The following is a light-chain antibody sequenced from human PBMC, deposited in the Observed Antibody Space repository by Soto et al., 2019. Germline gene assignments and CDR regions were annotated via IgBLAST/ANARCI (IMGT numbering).Light chain of an antibody. Sequence: QSALTQPASVSGSPGQSITISCTGTSSDVGSYNLVSWYQQHPGKAPKLMIYEVSKRPSGVSNRFSGSKSGNTASLTISGLQAEEEADYYCCSYAGSSTLVVFGAGTELTVL. V-gene: IGLV2-23*02. CDR2: EVS. CDR3: CSYAGSSTLVV. CDR1: SSDVGSYNL. J-gene: IGLJ2*01.